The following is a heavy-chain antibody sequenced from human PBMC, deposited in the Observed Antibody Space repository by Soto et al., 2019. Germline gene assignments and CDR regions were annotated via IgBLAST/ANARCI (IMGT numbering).Heavy chain of an antibody. J-gene: IGHJ4*02. V-gene: IGHV3-43*01. CDR2: ITWDGGST. CDR1: GFSFDDYT. D-gene: IGHD6-19*01. CDR3: AKDINSSGWYSLDY. Sequence: HPGGSLRLSCAASGFSFDDYTMHWVRQGPGKGLEWVSLITWDGGSTCYADSVKGRFTISRDNSKNSLYLQMNSLRTEDTALYYCAKDINSSGWYSLDYWGQGTLVTVSS.